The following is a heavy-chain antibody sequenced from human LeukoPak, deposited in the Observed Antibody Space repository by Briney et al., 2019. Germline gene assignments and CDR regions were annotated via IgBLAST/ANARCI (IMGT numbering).Heavy chain of an antibody. D-gene: IGHD1-26*01. V-gene: IGHV1-18*04. CDR3: ARNRRANWFDP. CDR2: ISAYNGNT. J-gene: IGHJ5*02. CDR1: GYTFTSYG. Sequence: ASVKVSCKASGYTFTSYGISWVRQAPGQGLEWMGWISAYNGNTNYAQKPQGRVAMTTDTSTSTAYMELRSLRSDDTAVYYCARNRRANWFDPWGQGTLVTVSS.